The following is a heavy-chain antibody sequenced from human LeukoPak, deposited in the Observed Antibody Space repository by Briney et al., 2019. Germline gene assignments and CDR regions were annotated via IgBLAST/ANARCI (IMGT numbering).Heavy chain of an antibody. Sequence: SETLSLTCAVSGGSISSGGYSWSWIRQPPGKGLEWIGYIYHSGSTYYNPSLKSRVTISVDRSKNQFSLKLSSVTAADTAVYYCARDWTTLGGYYMDVWGKGTTVXVSS. J-gene: IGHJ6*03. CDR3: ARDWTTLGGYYMDV. CDR1: GGSISSGGYS. D-gene: IGHD3/OR15-3a*01. CDR2: IYHSGST. V-gene: IGHV4-30-2*01.